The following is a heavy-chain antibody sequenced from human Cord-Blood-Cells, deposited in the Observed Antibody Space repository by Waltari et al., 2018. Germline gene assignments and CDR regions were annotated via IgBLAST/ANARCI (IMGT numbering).Heavy chain of an antibody. J-gene: IGHJ4*02. CDR1: GFTFSSSW. V-gene: IGHV3-74*01. CDR3: ARGMVRGVISSFDY. Sequence: EVQLVESGGGLVQPGGSLRLPCAASGFTFSSSWMHWFRQAPGKGLVWVSRINSDGSSTSYADSVKGRFTISRDNAKNTLYLQMNSLRAEDTAVYYCARGMVRGVISSFDYWGQGTLVTVSS. CDR2: INSDGSST. D-gene: IGHD3-10*01.